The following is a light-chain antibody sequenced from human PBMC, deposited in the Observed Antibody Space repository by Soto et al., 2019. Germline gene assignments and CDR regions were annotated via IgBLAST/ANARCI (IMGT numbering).Light chain of an antibody. J-gene: IGKJ1*01. CDR2: GAS. V-gene: IGKV3-15*01. CDR3: QQYNNWPRT. Sequence: EIVMTQSPATLSLSPGERATLSCRASQSVRSNLAWYQQKPGQAPRLLISGASTRATGIPARFSGSGSGTEFTLTISSLQSEDFAVYYCQQYNNWPRTFGQGTKVDI. CDR1: QSVRSN.